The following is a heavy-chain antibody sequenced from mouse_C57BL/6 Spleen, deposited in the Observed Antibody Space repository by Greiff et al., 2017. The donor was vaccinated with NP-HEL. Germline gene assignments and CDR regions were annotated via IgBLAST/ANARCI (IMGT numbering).Heavy chain of an antibody. CDR1: GYTFTSYW. CDR3: ARNEYYYGSSLFAY. D-gene: IGHD1-1*01. J-gene: IGHJ3*01. Sequence: VQLQQPGAELVKPGASVKLSCKASGYTFTSYWMHWVKQRPGQGLEWIGMIHPNSGSTNYNEKFKSKATLTVDKSSSTAYMQLSSLTSEDSAVYYCARNEYYYGSSLFAYWGQGTLVTVSA. CDR2: IHPNSGST. V-gene: IGHV1-64*01.